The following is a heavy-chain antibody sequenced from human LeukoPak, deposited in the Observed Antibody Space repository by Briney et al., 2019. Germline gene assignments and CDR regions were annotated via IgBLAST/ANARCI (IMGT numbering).Heavy chain of an antibody. J-gene: IGHJ4*02. Sequence: SGTLSLTCTVSGGSIRGYFWSWIRQPPGKGLEWIGEVHLDGRTNYNPSLESRLTMSVDVSENQVSLKLTSVTAADTAVYYCAREGGFYRPLDYSGQGTLVTVSS. V-gene: IGHV4-59*12. CDR1: GGSIRGYF. CDR3: AREGGFYRPLDY. D-gene: IGHD3-3*01. CDR2: VHLDGRT.